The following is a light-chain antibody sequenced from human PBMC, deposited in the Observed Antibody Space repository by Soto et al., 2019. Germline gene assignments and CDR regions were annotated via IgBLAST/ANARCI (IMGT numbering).Light chain of an antibody. CDR2: LGS. CDR3: MQSLQTPT. CDR1: QSLLHSNGYNY. J-gene: IGKJ1*01. V-gene: IGKV2-28*01. Sequence: DIVMIQSPLSRPVTPGEPASISCRSSQSLLHSNGYNYLDWYLQKPGQSPQLLIYLGSNRASGVPDRFNGSGSGTDFTLKISRVEAEDVGVYYCMQSLQTPTFGQGTKVEIK.